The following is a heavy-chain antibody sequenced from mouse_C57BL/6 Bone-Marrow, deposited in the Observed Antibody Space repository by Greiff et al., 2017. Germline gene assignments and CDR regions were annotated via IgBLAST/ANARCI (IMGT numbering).Heavy chain of an antibody. CDR2: IRNKANGYTT. CDR1: GFTFTDYY. J-gene: IGHJ3*01. D-gene: IGHD2-3*01. V-gene: IGHV7-3*01. Sequence: EVKLVESGGGLVQPGGSLSLSCAASGFTFTDYYMSWVRQPPGKALEWLGFIRNKANGYTTEYSASVKGRFTISRDNSQSILYLQRNALRDEDSATYYCARYDGSPFAYWGQGTLVTVSA. CDR3: ARYDGSPFAY.